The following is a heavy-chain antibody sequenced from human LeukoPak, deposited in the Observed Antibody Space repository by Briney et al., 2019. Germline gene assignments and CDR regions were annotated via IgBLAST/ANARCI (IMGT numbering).Heavy chain of an antibody. V-gene: IGHV1-18*01. CDR3: ARDSLYIVVVPAGSCFDY. CDR2: ISAYNGNT. D-gene: IGHD2-2*01. J-gene: IGHJ4*02. CDR1: GYTFTSYG. Sequence: ASVKVSCKASGYTFTSYGISWVRQAPGQGLEWMGWISAYNGNTNYAQKLQGRATMTTDTSTSTAYMELRSLRSDDTAVYYCARDSLYIVVVPAGSCFDYWGQGTLVTVSS.